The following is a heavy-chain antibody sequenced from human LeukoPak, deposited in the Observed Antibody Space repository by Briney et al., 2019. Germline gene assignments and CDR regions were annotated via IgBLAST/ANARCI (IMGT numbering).Heavy chain of an antibody. CDR1: GFTFSSYG. CDR3: AKDRAYYYDSSGPSDY. Sequence: GGSLRLSCAASGFTFSSYGMHWVRQAPGKGLEWVAFVRYDGSNKYYADSVKGRFTISRDNSKNTLYLQMNSLRAEDTAVYYCAKDRAYYYDSSGPSDYWGQGTLVTVSS. D-gene: IGHD3-22*01. CDR2: VRYDGSNK. V-gene: IGHV3-30*02. J-gene: IGHJ4*02.